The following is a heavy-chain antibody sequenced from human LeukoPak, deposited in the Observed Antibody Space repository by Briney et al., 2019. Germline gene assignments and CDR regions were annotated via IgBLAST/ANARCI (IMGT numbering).Heavy chain of an antibody. J-gene: IGHJ4*02. D-gene: IGHD2-15*01. V-gene: IGHV1-69*13. Sequence: ASVKVSCKASGGTFSSYAISWVRQAPELGLEWMGGIIPIFGTANYAQKFQGRVTITADESTSTAYMELSSLRSEDTAVYYCAYLGYCSGGSCYSGDFDYWGQGTLVTVSS. CDR1: GGTFSSYA. CDR2: IIPIFGTA. CDR3: AYLGYCSGGSCYSGDFDY.